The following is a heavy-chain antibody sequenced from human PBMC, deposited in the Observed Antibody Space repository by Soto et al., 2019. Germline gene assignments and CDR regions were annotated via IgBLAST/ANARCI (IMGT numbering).Heavy chain of an antibody. CDR3: ARSSTAPAGIYDY. Sequence: QVQLVQSGAEVKKPGASVKVSCKASGYTFTSYAMHWVRQAPGQRLEWMGWINAGNGNTKYSQKFQGRVTITRDTPASTAYMELSSLRSEDTAVYYCARSSTAPAGIYDYWGQGTLVTVSS. J-gene: IGHJ4*02. D-gene: IGHD6-13*01. V-gene: IGHV1-3*01. CDR1: GYTFTSYA. CDR2: INAGNGNT.